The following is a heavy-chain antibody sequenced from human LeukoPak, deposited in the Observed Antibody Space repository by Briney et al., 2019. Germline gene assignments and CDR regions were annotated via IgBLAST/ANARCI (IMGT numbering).Heavy chain of an antibody. CDR2: INPNNGGT. D-gene: IGHD1-26*01. Sequence: ASVKVSCKASGYTFTGYYMHWVRQAPGQGLEWMGWINPNNGGTNYAQKFQGRVTMTRDTSISTAYMELSRLRSDDTAVYYCARGEVGATIDYWGQGTLVTVSS. J-gene: IGHJ4*02. V-gene: IGHV1-2*02. CDR3: ARGEVGATIDY. CDR1: GYTFTGYY.